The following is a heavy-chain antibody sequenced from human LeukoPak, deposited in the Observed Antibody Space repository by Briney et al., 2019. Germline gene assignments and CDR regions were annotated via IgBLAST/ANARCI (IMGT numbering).Heavy chain of an antibody. J-gene: IGHJ4*02. CDR2: IIHIFGTA. CDR3: ATLRRYCGGDCYSALDY. D-gene: IGHD2-21*02. Sequence: ASVKVSCKASGGTFRSYAINWVRQAPGQGLEWMGGIIHIFGTANYAQKFQGRVTITADESTSTAYMELSSLRSEDTAVYYCATLRRYCGGDCYSALDYWGQGTLVTVSS. V-gene: IGHV1-69*13. CDR1: GGTFRSYA.